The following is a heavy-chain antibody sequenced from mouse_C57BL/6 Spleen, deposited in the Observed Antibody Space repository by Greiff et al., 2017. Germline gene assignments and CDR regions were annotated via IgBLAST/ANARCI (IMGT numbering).Heavy chain of an antibody. V-gene: IGHV1-55*01. CDR3: ARRELGPYYFDY. J-gene: IGHJ2*01. CDR2: IYPGSGST. CDR1: GYTFTSYW. Sequence: QVQLKQPGAELVKPGASVKMSCKASGYTFTSYWITWVKQRPGQGLEWIGDIYPGSGSTNYNEKFKSKATLTVDTSSSTAYMQLSSLTSEDSAVYYCARRELGPYYFDYWGQGTTLTVSS. D-gene: IGHD4-1*01.